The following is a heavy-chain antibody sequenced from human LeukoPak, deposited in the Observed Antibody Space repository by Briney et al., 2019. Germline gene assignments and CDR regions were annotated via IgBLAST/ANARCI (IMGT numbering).Heavy chain of an antibody. CDR1: GGSISSYY. CDR2: IYYSGST. V-gene: IGHV4-59*01. Sequence: PSETLSLTCTVSGGSISSYYWSWIRQPPGKGLEWIGYIYYSGSTNYNPSLKSRVTISVDTSKNQFSLKLSSVTAADTAVYYCARERDGYSYFTDYWGQGALVTVSS. D-gene: IGHD5-24*01. J-gene: IGHJ4*02. CDR3: ARERDGYSYFTDY.